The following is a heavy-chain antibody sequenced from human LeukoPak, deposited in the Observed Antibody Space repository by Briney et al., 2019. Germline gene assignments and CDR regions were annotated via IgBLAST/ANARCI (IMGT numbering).Heavy chain of an antibody. CDR1: GGSISSSSYY. V-gene: IGHV4-39*07. D-gene: IGHD3-16*02. CDR3: ASTLQYDYVWGSYRYYYFDY. Sequence: PSETLSLTCTVSGGSISSSSYYWGWIRQPPGKGLEWIGSIYYSGSTYYNPSLKSRVTISVDTSKNQFSLKLSSVTAADTAVYYCASTLQYDYVWGSYRYYYFDYWGQGTLVTVSS. CDR2: IYYSGST. J-gene: IGHJ4*02.